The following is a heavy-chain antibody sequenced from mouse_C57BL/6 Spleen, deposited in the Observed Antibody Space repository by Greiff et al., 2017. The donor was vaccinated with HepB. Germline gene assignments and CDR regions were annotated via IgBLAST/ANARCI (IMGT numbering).Heavy chain of an antibody. CDR1: GYTFTSYW. Sequence: VKLQQPGAELVRPGSSVKLSCKASGYTFTSYWMDWVKQRPGQGLEWIGNIYPSDSETHYNQKFKDKATLTVDKSSSTAYMQLSSLTSEDSAVYYCARGGLIYYDYGAMDYWGQGTSVTVSS. CDR2: IYPSDSET. J-gene: IGHJ4*01. CDR3: ARGGLIYYDYGAMDY. D-gene: IGHD2-4*01. V-gene: IGHV1-61*01.